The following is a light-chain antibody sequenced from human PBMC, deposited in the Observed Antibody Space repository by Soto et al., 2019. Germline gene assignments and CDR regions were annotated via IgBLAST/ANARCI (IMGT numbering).Light chain of an antibody. CDR3: HQYDSTPQT. CDR2: WAS. V-gene: IGKV4-1*01. J-gene: IGKJ1*01. Sequence: DIVMTKSPDSLAVSLGERATINCKSSQSVLLSSNNKNFLAWYQQKPGQPPKLLIYWASTRESGVPDRFSGSGSGTDFTLTISSLHAEYVAVYYCHQYDSTPQTFGQGTKVEIK. CDR1: QSVLLSSNNKNF.